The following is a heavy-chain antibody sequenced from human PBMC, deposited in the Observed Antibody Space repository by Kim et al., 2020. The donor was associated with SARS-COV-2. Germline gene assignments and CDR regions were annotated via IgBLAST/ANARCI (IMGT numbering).Heavy chain of an antibody. CDR3: ARVGGGYSGYPDY. D-gene: IGHD5-12*01. V-gene: IGHV4-59*01. J-gene: IGHJ4*02. Sequence: YNPSLKSGVTVSVDTSKNQLSLKLSSVTAADTALYYCARVGGGYSGYPDYWGQGTLVTVSS.